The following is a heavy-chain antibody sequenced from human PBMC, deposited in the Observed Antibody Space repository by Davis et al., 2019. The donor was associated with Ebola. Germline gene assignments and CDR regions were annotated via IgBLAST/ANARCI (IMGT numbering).Heavy chain of an antibody. J-gene: IGHJ4*02. D-gene: IGHD3-16*01. V-gene: IGHV4-4*02. Sequence: GSLRLSCTVSGDSISSSNWWTWVRQPPGKGLEWIGEIYHTETTNYNPSLKSRVTLTVDNSKHQFSLKLTSVTAADTAVYYGARDSGGGQGIDHWCQGTLVTVSS. CDR1: GDSISSSNW. CDR3: ARDSGGGQGIDH. CDR2: IYHTETT.